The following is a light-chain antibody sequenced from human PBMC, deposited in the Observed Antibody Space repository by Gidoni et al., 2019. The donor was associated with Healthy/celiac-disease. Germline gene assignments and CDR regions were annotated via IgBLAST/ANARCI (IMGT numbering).Light chain of an antibody. J-gene: IGLJ1*01. Sequence: QSVLTQPPSVSGAPGQRVTISCTGSSSNIGAGYDVHWYQQLPGTAPKLLIYGNSNRPSGVPDRFSGSKSGTSAFLAITGLQAEDEADYYCQSYDSSHNYVFGTGTKVTVL. CDR2: GNS. V-gene: IGLV1-40*01. CDR1: SSNIGAGYD. CDR3: QSYDSSHNYV.